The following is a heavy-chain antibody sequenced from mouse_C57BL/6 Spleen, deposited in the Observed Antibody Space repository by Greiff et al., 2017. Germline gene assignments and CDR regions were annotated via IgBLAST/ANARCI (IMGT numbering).Heavy chain of an antibody. V-gene: IGHV14-4*01. Sequence: EVQLQQSGAELLRPGASVKLSCTASGFNIKDDYMHWVKQRPEQGLEWIGWIDPENGDTEYASKFQGKATITADTSSNTAYLQLSSLTSEDTAVYYCTTGGNYFDYWGQGTTLTVSS. CDR1: GFNIKDDY. CDR2: IDPENGDT. D-gene: IGHD2-14*01. J-gene: IGHJ2*01. CDR3: TTGGNYFDY.